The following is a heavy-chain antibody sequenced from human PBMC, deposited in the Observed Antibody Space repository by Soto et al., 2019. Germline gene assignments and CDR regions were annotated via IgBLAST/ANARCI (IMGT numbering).Heavy chain of an antibody. CDR1: GFTFSSYG. D-gene: IGHD3-10*01. CDR3: ARDDGSGSYYSFDS. CDR2: IWYDGSNK. J-gene: IGHJ4*02. Sequence: SLRLSCAASGFTFSSYGMHWVRQAPGKGLEWVAVIWYDGSNKYYADSVKGRFTISRDNSKNTLYLQMNSLRAEDTAVYYCARDDGSGSYYSFDSWGQGTLVTVSS. V-gene: IGHV3-33*01.